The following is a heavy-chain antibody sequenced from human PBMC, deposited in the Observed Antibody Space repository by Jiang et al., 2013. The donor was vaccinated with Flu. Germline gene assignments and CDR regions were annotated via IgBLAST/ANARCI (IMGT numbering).Heavy chain of an antibody. J-gene: IGHJ3*02. CDR2: ISGDGAGT. CDR1: GFTFSSYA. V-gene: IGHV3-23*01. D-gene: IGHD3-22*01. Sequence: AASGFTFSSYAMSWVRQAPGKGLEWVSAISGDGAGTYYADSVKGRFTISRDNSKNSLYLQMNSLRAEDTAVFYCAKLMDYFDSGGAFDIWGQGTMVTVSS. CDR3: AKLMDYFDSGGAFDI.